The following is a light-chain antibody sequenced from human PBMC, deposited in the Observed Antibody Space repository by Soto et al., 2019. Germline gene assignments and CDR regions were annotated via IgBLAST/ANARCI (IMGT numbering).Light chain of an antibody. J-gene: IGLJ2*01. CDR3: SSYRSRSTPYVV. V-gene: IGLV2-14*01. CDR2: EVS. Sequence: QSALTQPASVSGSPGQSITISCTGTSSDVGGYSYVSWYQQHPGKAPKVMIYEVSNRPSGVSNRFSGSKSGNTASLTISGLQAEDEGDYYCSSYRSRSTPYVVFGGGTKLTVL. CDR1: SSDVGGYSY.